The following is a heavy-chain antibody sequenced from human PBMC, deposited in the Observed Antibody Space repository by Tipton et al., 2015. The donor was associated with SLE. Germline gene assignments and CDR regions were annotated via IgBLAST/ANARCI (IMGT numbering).Heavy chain of an antibody. V-gene: IGHV4-59*01. Sequence: TLSLTCSVSGGSITSYYWSWIRQPPGKGLEWIGYTYYSGSTNYNPSLKSRVTILVDMSKNQLSLKLSSVTAADTAVYYCARDCSSSSCYPYAFDIWGQGTMVTVSS. CDR1: GGSITSYY. CDR2: TYYSGST. J-gene: IGHJ3*02. CDR3: ARDCSSSSCYPYAFDI. D-gene: IGHD2-2*01.